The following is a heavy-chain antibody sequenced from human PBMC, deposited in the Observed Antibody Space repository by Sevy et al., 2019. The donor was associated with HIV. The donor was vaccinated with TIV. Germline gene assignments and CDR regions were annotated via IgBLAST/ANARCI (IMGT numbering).Heavy chain of an antibody. V-gene: IGHV3-30-3*01. CDR3: ARDKSSVAGMHYYGMDV. CDR2: ISYDGSNK. D-gene: IGHD6-19*01. J-gene: IGHJ6*02. CDR1: GFTFSSYA. Sequence: GGSLRLSCAASGFTFSSYAMHWVRQAPGKGLEWVAVISYDGSNKYYADSVKGRFTISRDNSKNTLYLQMNSLRAEDTAVYYCARDKSSVAGMHYYGMDVWGQRTTVTVSS.